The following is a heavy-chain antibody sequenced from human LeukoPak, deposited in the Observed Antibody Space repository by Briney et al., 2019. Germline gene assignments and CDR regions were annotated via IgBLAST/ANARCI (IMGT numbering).Heavy chain of an antibody. CDR3: ARGSNYYGSGSYYNYYYYYMDV. J-gene: IGHJ6*03. CDR1: GGTFSRYA. D-gene: IGHD3-10*01. Sequence: SVKVSCKASGGTFSRYAISWVRQAPGQGLEWMGGIIPIFGTANYAQKFQGRVTITTDESTSTAYMELSSLRSEDTAVYYCARGSNYYGSGSYYNYYYYYMDVWGKGTTVTVSS. CDR2: IIPIFGTA. V-gene: IGHV1-69*05.